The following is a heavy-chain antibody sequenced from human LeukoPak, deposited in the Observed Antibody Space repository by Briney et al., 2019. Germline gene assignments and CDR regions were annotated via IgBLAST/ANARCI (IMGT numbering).Heavy chain of an antibody. J-gene: IGHJ4*02. CDR2: ISAYTGHT. D-gene: IGHD3-22*01. CDR1: GYNFRNYA. Sequence: ASVKVSCTASGYNFRNYAINWVRQAPGQGLEWMGWISAYTGHTNYAQKLHGRVTMTTDTSTSTAYMELRSLRSDDTAVYYCARDLDYDDSSGYFYPDYWGQGTLVTVSS. V-gene: IGHV1-18*01. CDR3: ARDLDYDDSSGYFYPDY.